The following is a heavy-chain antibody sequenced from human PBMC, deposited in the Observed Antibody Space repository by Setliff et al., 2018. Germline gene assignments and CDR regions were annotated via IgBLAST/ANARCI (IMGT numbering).Heavy chain of an antibody. Sequence: ASVKVSCKTSGGTFSNYGFSWVRQAPGQGLEWMGGIIPTLLGPANYAQKFQGRVTITADESTSTVFMELSSLRSEDTAVYYCARGYCDGIGCPAPLYYFDSWGQGTLVTVSS. CDR3: ARGYCDGIGCPAPLYYFDS. CDR2: IIPTLLGPA. V-gene: IGHV1-69*13. J-gene: IGHJ4*02. CDR1: GGTFSNYG. D-gene: IGHD2-21*01.